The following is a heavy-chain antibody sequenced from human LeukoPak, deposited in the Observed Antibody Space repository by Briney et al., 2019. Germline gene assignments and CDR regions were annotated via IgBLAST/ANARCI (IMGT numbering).Heavy chain of an antibody. CDR2: IYYSGST. CDR3: ARVGSSWPHYYFDY. D-gene: IGHD6-13*01. V-gene: IGHV4-34*01. J-gene: IGHJ4*02. Sequence: SETLSLTCAVYGGSFSGYYWAWIRQPPGKGLEWIGNIYYSGSTYYNPSLKSRLTVSVDTSKNHFSLKLSSVTAADTAVYNCARVGSSWPHYYFDYWGQGTLVTVSS. CDR1: GGSFSGYY.